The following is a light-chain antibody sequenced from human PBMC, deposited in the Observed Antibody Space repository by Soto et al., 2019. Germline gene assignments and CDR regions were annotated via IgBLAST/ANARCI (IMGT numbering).Light chain of an antibody. V-gene: IGLV1-44*01. Sequence: QSVLTQPPSASGTPGQRVTISCSGSRSNIGTNTVNWFQQLPGTAPKLLIYTNNQRPSGVPDRFSGSKSGTSASLAISGLQSADEADYYCAAWDDSLNGPVFGGGTKLPVL. CDR2: TNN. CDR3: AAWDDSLNGPV. J-gene: IGLJ3*02. CDR1: RSNIGTNT.